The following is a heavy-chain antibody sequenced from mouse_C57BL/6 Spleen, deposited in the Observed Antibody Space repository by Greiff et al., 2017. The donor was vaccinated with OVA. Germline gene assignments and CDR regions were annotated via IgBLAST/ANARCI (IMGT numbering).Heavy chain of an antibody. CDR3: ARNYYDYDGGFAY. D-gene: IGHD2-4*01. Sequence: DVKLVESGGGLVKPGGSLKLSCAASGFTFSDYGMHWVRQAPEKGLEWVAYISSGSSTIYYADTVKGRFTISRDNAKNTLFLQMTSLRSEDTAMYYCARNYYDYDGGFAYWGQGTLVTVSA. CDR2: ISSGSSTI. J-gene: IGHJ3*01. CDR1: GFTFSDYG. V-gene: IGHV5-17*01.